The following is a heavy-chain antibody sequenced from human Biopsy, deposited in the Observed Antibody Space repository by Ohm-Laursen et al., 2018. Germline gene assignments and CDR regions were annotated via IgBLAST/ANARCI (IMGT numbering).Heavy chain of an antibody. CDR1: EGTFSNYG. D-gene: IGHD3-9*01. CDR2: NIPILGTG. J-gene: IGHJ1*01. V-gene: IGHV1-69*06. CDR3: ATKLTGYFHH. Sequence: SMKVSCKSPEGTFSNYGVNWVRQAPGQGLEWLGGNIPILGTGNYAQKFQDRVTVAADTSTSTATMELRSLRSDDTAVYYCATKLTGYFHHWGQGTLVIVSS.